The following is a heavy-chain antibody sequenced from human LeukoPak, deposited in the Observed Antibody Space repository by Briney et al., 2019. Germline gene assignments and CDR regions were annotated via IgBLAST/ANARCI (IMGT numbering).Heavy chain of an antibody. J-gene: IGHJ6*03. V-gene: IGHV4-59*11. D-gene: IGHD6-25*01. CDR3: ARSERRAQKDTYYNHYYYMDV. CDR2: IYFSGYT. Sequence: SETLSLTCVVSGGSISSHYWNWIRQPPGKGLEWIGYIYFSGYTNYNPSLKTRVTISVDTSNNQLSLRLSSVTAADTAVYYCARSERRAQKDTYYNHYYYMDVWGKGTTVTVSS. CDR1: GGSISSHY.